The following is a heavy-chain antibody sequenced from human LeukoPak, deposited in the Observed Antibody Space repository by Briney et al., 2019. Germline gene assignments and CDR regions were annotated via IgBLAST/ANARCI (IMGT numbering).Heavy chain of an antibody. J-gene: IGHJ4*02. D-gene: IGHD3-3*01. CDR1: GGSFNNYY. V-gene: IGHV4-34*01. CDR3: ARDRAGGLRFLEWLSAFDY. Sequence: SETLSLTCAVYGGSFNNYYWTWIRQPPGKGLEWIGEIDHSGSTNYNPSLKSRVTISVDTSKNQFSLKLSSVTAADTAVYYCARDRAGGLRFLEWLSAFDYWGQGTLVTVSS. CDR2: IDHSGST.